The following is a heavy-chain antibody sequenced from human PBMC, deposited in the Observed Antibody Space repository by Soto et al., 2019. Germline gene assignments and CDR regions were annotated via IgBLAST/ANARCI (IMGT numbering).Heavy chain of an antibody. J-gene: IGHJ5*02. CDR1: GGTFSSYA. Sequence: QVQLVQSGAEVKKPGSSVKVSCKASGGTFSSYAISWVRQAPGQGLEWMGGIIPIFGTVNYAQKFQGSVTITADKPTSTAYMELSSLRSEDTAVYYCARGQIQLWFWPSFDPWGQGTLVTVSS. V-gene: IGHV1-69*06. D-gene: IGHD5-18*01. CDR2: IIPIFGTV. CDR3: ARGQIQLWFWPSFDP.